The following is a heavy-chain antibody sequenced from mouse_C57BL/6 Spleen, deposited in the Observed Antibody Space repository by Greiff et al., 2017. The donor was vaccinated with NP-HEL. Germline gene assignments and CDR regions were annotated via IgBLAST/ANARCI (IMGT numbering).Heavy chain of an antibody. D-gene: IGHD1-1*01. J-gene: IGHJ2*01. Sequence: EVQLQESGGDLVKPGGSLKLSCAASGFTFSSYGMSWVRQTPDKRLEWVATISSGGSYTYYPDSVKGRFTISRDNAKNTLYLQMSSLKSEDTAMYYCARPNYYYFDYWGQGTTLTVSS. V-gene: IGHV5-6*01. CDR3: ARPNYYYFDY. CDR2: ISSGGSYT. CDR1: GFTFSSYG.